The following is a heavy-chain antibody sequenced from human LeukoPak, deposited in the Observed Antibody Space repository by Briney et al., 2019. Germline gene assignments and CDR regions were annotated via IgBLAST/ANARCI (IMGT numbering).Heavy chain of an antibody. D-gene: IGHD5-18*01. CDR2: ISPSSMYI. CDR1: GFTFSNYS. J-gene: IGHJ6*03. V-gene: IGHV3-21*01. Sequence: PGGSLRLSCAASGFTFSNYSMNWVRQAPGKGLEWVSSISPSSMYIYYADSVKGRFTISRDNAKNSLFLQMNSLRAEDTAVYYCARDRHTAMVHYYYYMDLWGKGTTVTVSS. CDR3: ARDRHTAMVHYYYYMDL.